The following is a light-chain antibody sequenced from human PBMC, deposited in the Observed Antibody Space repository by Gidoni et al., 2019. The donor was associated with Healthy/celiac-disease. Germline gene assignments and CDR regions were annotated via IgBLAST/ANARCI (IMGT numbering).Light chain of an antibody. Sequence: EIVLTQSPATLSLSPGERATLSCRASQSVSSYLAWYPQKPGQAHRLLIYDASNRATGIPARFSGSGSGTDFTLTSSSLEPEDFAVYYCQQSSKYGTFGKGTKVEIK. V-gene: IGKV3-11*01. CDR2: DAS. J-gene: IGKJ1*01. CDR1: QSVSSY. CDR3: QQSSKYGT.